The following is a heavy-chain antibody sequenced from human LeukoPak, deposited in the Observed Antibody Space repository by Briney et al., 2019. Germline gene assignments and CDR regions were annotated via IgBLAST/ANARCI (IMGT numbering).Heavy chain of an antibody. CDR1: GFTFSSYA. CDR2: ISYDGSNK. Sequence: GGSLRLSCAASGFTFSSYAMHWVRQAPGKGLEWVAVISYDGSNKYYADSVKGRFTISRDNSKNTLYLQMNSLRAEDTAVYYCARDSTHIVATTVGFFDYWGQGTLVTVSS. V-gene: IGHV3-30-3*01. CDR3: ARDSTHIVATTVGFFDY. J-gene: IGHJ4*02. D-gene: IGHD5-12*01.